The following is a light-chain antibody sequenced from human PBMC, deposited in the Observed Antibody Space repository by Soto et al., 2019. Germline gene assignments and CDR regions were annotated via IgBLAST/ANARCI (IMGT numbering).Light chain of an antibody. CDR1: SSDVGAYDF. CDR2: DVN. Sequence: SALTQPRSASGSPGQSVTISCTGTSSDVGAYDFVSWYQQHPGEAPKLIIYDVNKRPSGVPDRFSGSKSGNTASLTISGLQAEDVGDYFCCSFAGTFYVFGTGTKVTVL. CDR3: CSFAGTFYV. J-gene: IGLJ1*01. V-gene: IGLV2-11*01.